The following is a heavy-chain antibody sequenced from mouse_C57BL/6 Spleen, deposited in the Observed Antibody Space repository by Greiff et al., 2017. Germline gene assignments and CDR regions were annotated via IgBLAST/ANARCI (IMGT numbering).Heavy chain of an antibody. Sequence: EVQRVESGGGLVQPGGSMKLSCVASGFTFSNYWMNWVRQSPEKGLEWVAQIRLKSDNYATHYAESVKGRFTISRDDSKSSVYLQMNNLRAEDTGIYYCTGRPPWYFDVWGTGTTVTVSS. V-gene: IGHV6-3*01. CDR3: TGRPPWYFDV. CDR1: GFTFSNYW. CDR2: IRLKSDNYAT. J-gene: IGHJ1*03.